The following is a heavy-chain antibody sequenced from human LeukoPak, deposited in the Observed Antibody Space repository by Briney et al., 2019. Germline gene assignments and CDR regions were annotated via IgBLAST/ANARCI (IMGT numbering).Heavy chain of an antibody. CDR3: ARVSGSYYLDYYYYMDV. J-gene: IGHJ6*03. Sequence: SETLSLTCAVYGGSFSGYYWSWIRQPPGKGLEWIGEINHSGSTNYNPSLKSRVTISVDTSKNQFSLKLSSVTAADTAVYYCARVSGSYYLDYYYYMDVWGKGTTVTVSS. V-gene: IGHV4-34*01. CDR1: GGSFSGYY. CDR2: INHSGST. D-gene: IGHD1-26*01.